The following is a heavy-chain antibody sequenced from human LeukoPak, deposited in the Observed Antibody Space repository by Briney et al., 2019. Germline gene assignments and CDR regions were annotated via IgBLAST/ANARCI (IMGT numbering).Heavy chain of an antibody. Sequence: GSLRLSCAASGFTFSSYWMHWVRQAPGKGLEWIGSIYYSGSTFDNPSLKSRVTISMDKSRNQFSLKLSSVTAADTAVYYCASNQWPSWYFDLWGRGTLVTVSA. J-gene: IGHJ2*01. CDR2: IYYSGST. D-gene: IGHD6-19*01. V-gene: IGHV4-4*02. CDR1: GFTFSSYW. CDR3: ASNQWPSWYFDL.